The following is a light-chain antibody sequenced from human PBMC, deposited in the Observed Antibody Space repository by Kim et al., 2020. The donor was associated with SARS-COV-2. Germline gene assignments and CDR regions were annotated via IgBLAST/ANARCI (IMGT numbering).Light chain of an antibody. Sequence: QSALTQPASVSGSPGQSITISCTGTRNDVGGYSYLSWYQQRPGKVPKLILYDVSKRASGVSGRFSGSKSGSTASLTISGLQAEDEADYYCTSYTTRSTWVFGGGTQLTVL. CDR1: RNDVGGYSY. J-gene: IGLJ3*02. V-gene: IGLV2-14*01. CDR3: TSYTTRSTWV. CDR2: DVS.